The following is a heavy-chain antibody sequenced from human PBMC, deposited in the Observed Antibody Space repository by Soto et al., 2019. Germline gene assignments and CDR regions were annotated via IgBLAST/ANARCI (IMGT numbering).Heavy chain of an antibody. V-gene: IGHV4-31*03. J-gene: IGHJ5*01. Sequence: QVQLQESGPGLMKPSQTLSLTCTVSGGYISSAGSFWSWVRQHPGKGLEWIGYMSHSETTHYNSSPXSXXTISIDTPKNQFSLTLGSVTAADTAVYYCARGYSRPDGFDSWGPGTLVIVSS. D-gene: IGHD5-12*01. CDR1: GGYISSAGSF. CDR3: ARGYSRPDGFDS. CDR2: MSHSETT.